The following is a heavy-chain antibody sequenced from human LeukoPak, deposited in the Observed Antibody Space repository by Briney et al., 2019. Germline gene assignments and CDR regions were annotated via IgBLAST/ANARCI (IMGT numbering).Heavy chain of an antibody. V-gene: IGHV3-48*01. Sequence: GGSLRLSCTASGFTFSRYNMKWVRQAPGKGLEWVSYISSSGSIIDYADSVKGRFTISRDNAKNSLYLRMNSLRAEDTAVYYCARDFEAAGFDYWGQGTLVTVSS. J-gene: IGHJ4*02. CDR3: ARDFEAAGFDY. D-gene: IGHD6-25*01. CDR2: ISSSGSII. CDR1: GFTFSRYN.